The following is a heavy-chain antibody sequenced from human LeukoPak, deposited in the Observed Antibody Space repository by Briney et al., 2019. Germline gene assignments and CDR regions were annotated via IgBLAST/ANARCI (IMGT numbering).Heavy chain of an antibody. Sequence: SETLSLTCTVSGGSISSYYWSWIRQPPGKGLEWIGFIYYSGSTNYNPSLKSRVTISVDTSKNQFSLKLSSVTAADTAVYYCARGTVPYYCYYGMDVSGQGTTVTVSS. J-gene: IGHJ6*02. CDR1: GGSISSYY. V-gene: IGHV4-59*01. CDR3: ARGTVPYYCYYGMDV. CDR2: IYYSGST. D-gene: IGHD4-17*01.